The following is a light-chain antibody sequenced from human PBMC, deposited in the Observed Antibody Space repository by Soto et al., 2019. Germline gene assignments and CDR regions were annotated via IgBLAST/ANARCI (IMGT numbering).Light chain of an antibody. CDR2: LGS. V-gene: IGKV2-28*01. CDR3: MQALQTPYT. CDR1: QSLLHSNGYHY. Sequence: DIVMTQSPLSLPVTPGEPASISCRSSQSLLHSNGYHYLGWYLQKPGQSPQLLIYLGSNRASGVPDRFSGSGSGTDFTLKISRVEAEDVAVYYCMQALQTPYTFGQGTKLEI. J-gene: IGKJ2*01.